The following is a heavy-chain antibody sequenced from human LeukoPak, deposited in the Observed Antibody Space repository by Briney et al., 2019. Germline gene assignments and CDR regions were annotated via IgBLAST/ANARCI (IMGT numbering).Heavy chain of an antibody. Sequence: SVKVSCKASGGTFSSYAISWVRQAPGQGLEWMGRIIPILGIANYAQKFQGRVTITADKSTSTAYMELSSLRSEDTAVYYCARNLRYYYCYGMDVWGQGTTVTVSS. CDR1: GGTFSSYA. CDR3: ARNLRYYYCYGMDV. V-gene: IGHV1-69*04. CDR2: IIPILGIA. J-gene: IGHJ6*02.